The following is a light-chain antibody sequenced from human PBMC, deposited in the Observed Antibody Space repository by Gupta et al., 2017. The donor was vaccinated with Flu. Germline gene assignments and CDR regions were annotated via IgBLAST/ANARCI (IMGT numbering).Light chain of an antibody. CDR2: GAY. J-gene: IGKJ3*01. Sequence: EIVLTQSPGTLSLSPGERATLSCRASQSVSSNYVAWYQKKCGQAPRLLIYGAYRRATGIPDRFSGSGYGTDFTLTSSRREHEDFAVYYGQQYSSSLSFGHGTKVDIK. CDR3: QQYSSSLS. CDR1: QSVSSNY. V-gene: IGKV3-20*01.